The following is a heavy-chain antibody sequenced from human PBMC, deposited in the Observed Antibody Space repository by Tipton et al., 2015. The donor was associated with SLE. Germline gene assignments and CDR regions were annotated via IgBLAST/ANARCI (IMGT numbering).Heavy chain of an antibody. CDR3: ARVGFYGSGRTWDMDV. J-gene: IGHJ6*03. CDR2: LYHSGST. CDR1: GYSITSGYY. V-gene: IGHV4-38-2*02. Sequence: TLSLTCTVSGYSITSGYYWGWIRQTPGKGLEWIASLYHSGSTFYNPSLKSRVTISVDTSKNQFSLYLRSVTAADTAVYYCARVGFYGSGRTWDMDVWGNGTTVTVSS. D-gene: IGHD3-10*01.